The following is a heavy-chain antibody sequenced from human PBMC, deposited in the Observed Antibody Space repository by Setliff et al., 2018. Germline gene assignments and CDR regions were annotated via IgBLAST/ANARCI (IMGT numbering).Heavy chain of an antibody. V-gene: IGHV4-34*01. J-gene: IGHJ1*01. Sequence: SETLSLTCAAYGGTFSDYHWTWIRQSPEKGLEWIGEINHRGSTNYNPSLKSRVTVTTDTSTSTAYMELSSLRFDDTAVYYCARGNPAERYEYWGQGTLVTVSS. CDR1: GGTFSDYH. CDR3: ARGNPAERYEY. CDR2: INHRGST. D-gene: IGHD5-12*01.